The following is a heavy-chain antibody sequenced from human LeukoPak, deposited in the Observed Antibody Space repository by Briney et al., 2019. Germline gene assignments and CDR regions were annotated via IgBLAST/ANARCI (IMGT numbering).Heavy chain of an antibody. J-gene: IGHJ5*02. CDR2: ISSSSSYI. CDR3: ARGYDSSGYYYRFDP. D-gene: IGHD3-22*01. Sequence: PGGSLRLSCAASGFTFSSYGMNWVRQAPGKGLEWVSSISSSSSYIYYADSVKGRFTISRDNAKNSLYLQMNSLRAEDTAVYYCARGYDSSGYYYRFDPWGQGTLVTVSS. CDR1: GFTFSSYG. V-gene: IGHV3-21*01.